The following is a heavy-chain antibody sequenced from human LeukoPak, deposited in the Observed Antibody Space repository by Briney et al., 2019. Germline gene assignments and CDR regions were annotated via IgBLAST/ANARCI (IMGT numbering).Heavy chain of an antibody. J-gene: IGHJ4*02. CDR2: INQGGSDK. Sequence: GGSLRLSCAASGFTFSGHWMSWVRQAPGKGLEWVANINQGGSDKYYVDSVRGRFTISRDNANNLLYLQMNSLRGEDTAVYYCTRDRSRAEDDWGQGTLVTVS. CDR1: GFTFSGHW. CDR3: TRDRSRAEDD. D-gene: IGHD1-14*01. V-gene: IGHV3-7*01.